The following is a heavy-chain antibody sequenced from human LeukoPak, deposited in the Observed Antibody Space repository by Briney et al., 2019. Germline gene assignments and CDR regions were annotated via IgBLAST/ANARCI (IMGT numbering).Heavy chain of an antibody. CDR1: GGTFSSYA. D-gene: IGHD6-6*01. Sequence: SVKVSCKASGGTFSSYAISWVRQAPGQGLEWMGRIIPIFGIANYAQKFQGRVTITADKSTSTAYMELSSLRSEDTAVYYCARELASSSSRNYYGMDVWGQGTTVTVSS. J-gene: IGHJ6*02. CDR2: IIPIFGIA. CDR3: ARELASSSSRNYYGMDV. V-gene: IGHV1-69*04.